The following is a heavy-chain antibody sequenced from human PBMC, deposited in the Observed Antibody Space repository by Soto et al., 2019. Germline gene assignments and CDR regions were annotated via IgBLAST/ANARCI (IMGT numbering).Heavy chain of an antibody. Sequence: GGSLRLSCAASGFTFSSYAMSWVRQAPGKGLEWVSSITYSGDNTHYADSVKGRFTISRDNSKNTLSLQMNSLRVEDTAVYHCAKGRIAVAAPFNWFDPWGQGTLVTVSS. CDR1: GFTFSSYA. V-gene: IGHV3-23*01. CDR2: ITYSGDNT. D-gene: IGHD6-19*01. J-gene: IGHJ5*02. CDR3: AKGRIAVAAPFNWFDP.